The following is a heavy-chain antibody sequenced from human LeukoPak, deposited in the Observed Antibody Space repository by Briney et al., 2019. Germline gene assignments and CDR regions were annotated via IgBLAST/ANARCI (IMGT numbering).Heavy chain of an antibody. V-gene: IGHV3-23*01. CDR1: GFTFSSYA. CDR2: ISGSGGST. CDR3: AKLFRSSSPDY. D-gene: IGHD6-13*01. J-gene: IGHJ4*02. Sequence: GGSLRLSCAASGFTFSSYAMSWVRHAPGQGLDWVSAISGSGGSTYYADSVKGRFTISRDNSKNTLYLQMNSLRAEDTAVYYCAKLFRSSSPDYWGQGTLVTVSS.